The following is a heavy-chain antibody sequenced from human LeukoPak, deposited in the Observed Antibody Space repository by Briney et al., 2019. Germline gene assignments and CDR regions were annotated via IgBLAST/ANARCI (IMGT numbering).Heavy chain of an antibody. CDR3: ARAPSDWGATNWFDP. CDR1: GGSVSAYY. Sequence: SETLSLTCTVSGGSVSAYYWNWIRQPPGKGLEWIGFIYRSGITSYNPSLKSRVTISIDTSKNDFSLNLPSVTAADTAVYYCARAPSDWGATNWFDPWGHGTLVTVSS. J-gene: IGHJ5*02. CDR2: IYRSGIT. V-gene: IGHV4-59*02. D-gene: IGHD7-27*01.